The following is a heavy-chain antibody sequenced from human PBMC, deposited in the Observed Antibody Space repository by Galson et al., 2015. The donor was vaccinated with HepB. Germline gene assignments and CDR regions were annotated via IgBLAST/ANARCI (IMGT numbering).Heavy chain of an antibody. Sequence: SLRLSCAASGFTFDDYTMHWVRQAPGKGLEWVSLISWDGGSTYYADSVKGRFTISRDNSKNSLYLQMNSLRTEDTALYYCAKRAAGEYYFDYWGQGTLVTVSS. CDR1: GFTFDDYT. CDR2: ISWDGGST. V-gene: IGHV3-43*01. D-gene: IGHD6-13*01. CDR3: AKRAAGEYYFDY. J-gene: IGHJ4*02.